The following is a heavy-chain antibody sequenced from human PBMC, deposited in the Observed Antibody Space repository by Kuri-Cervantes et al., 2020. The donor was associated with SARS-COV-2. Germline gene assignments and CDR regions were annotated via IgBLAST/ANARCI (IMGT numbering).Heavy chain of an antibody. Sequence: GGSLRPSCAASGFTFSGHWIHWVRQAPGKGLEWVAVISSDGRSKNYADSVAGRFTISRDNSKNTLYLQMNSLGPEDTAVYYCARDDYYFEHWGQGTLVTVSS. CDR2: ISSDGRSK. V-gene: IGHV3-30*01. CDR3: ARDDYYFEH. CDR1: GFTFSGHW. J-gene: IGHJ4*02. D-gene: IGHD2-21*02.